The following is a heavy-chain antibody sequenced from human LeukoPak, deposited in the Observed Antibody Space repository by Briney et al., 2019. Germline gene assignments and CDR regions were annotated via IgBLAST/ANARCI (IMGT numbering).Heavy chain of an antibody. V-gene: IGHV1-8*01. Sequence: ASVKVSCKASGYTFTSYDIIWVRQATRQGLEWMGWMKPNRSNTGYAQRFQSIVTMTRNTSISTAYMELSTLRSEDTAVYYCARIEAAGKRSIDIWGQGTMVTVSS. CDR3: ARIEAAGKRSIDI. D-gene: IGHD6-13*01. J-gene: IGHJ3*02. CDR2: MKPNRSNT. CDR1: GYTFTSYD.